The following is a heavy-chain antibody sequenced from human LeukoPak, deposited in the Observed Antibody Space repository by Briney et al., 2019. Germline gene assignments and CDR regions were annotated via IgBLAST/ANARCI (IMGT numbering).Heavy chain of an antibody. CDR1: GYTFTSYY. CDR2: INPSGGST. Sequence: ASVTVSCKASGYTFTSYYMHWVRQAPGQGLEWMGIINPSGGSTSYAQKFQGRVTMTRDTSTSTVYMELSSLRSEDTAVYYCARGLRGRPYYYYMDVWGKGTTVTVSS. J-gene: IGHJ6*03. V-gene: IGHV1-46*01. CDR3: ARGLRGRPYYYYMDV.